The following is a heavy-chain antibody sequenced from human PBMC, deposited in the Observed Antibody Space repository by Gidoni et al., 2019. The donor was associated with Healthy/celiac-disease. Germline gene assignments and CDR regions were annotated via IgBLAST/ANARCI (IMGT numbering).Heavy chain of an antibody. Sequence: DSVKGRFTISRDNAKNSLYLQMNSLRAEDTAVYYCARGTHYDSSGDPFDYWGQGTLVTVSS. V-gene: IGHV3-7*03. J-gene: IGHJ4*02. CDR3: ARGTHYDSSGDPFDY. D-gene: IGHD3-22*01.